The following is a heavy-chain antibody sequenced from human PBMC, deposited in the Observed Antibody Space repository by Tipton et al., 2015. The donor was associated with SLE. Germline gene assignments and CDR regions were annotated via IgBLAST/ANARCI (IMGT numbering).Heavy chain of an antibody. CDR2: IYYSGST. CDR1: GGSISSGSYY. D-gene: IGHD5-12*01. Sequence: TLSLTCTVSGGSISSGSYYWSWIRQPAGKGLEWIGRIYYSGSTNYNPSLKSRVTISVDTSKNQFSLKLSSVTAADTAVYYCARRLTRYSGYDYFDYWGQGTLVTVSS. V-gene: IGHV4-61*02. CDR3: ARRLTRYSGYDYFDY. J-gene: IGHJ4*02.